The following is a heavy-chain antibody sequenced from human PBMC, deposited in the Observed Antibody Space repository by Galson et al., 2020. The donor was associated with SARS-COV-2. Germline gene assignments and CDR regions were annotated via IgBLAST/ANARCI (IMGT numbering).Heavy chain of an antibody. J-gene: IGHJ3*02. V-gene: IGHV5-51*01. Sequence: GESLKISCQASGYNFADFWIGWVRQSPGKGLEWMGIIYPEQSDARYSPSFQDRVTMSVDKSVRSAYLQWTTLQDSDTAKYYCARRTAAPSGAFDIWGPGTLVTVSS. CDR1: GYNFADFW. CDR2: IYPEQSDA. CDR3: ARRTAAPSGAFDI. D-gene: IGHD6-25*01.